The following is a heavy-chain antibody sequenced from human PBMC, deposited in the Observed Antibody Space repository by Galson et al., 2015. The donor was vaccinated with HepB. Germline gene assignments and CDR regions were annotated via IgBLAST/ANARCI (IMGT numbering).Heavy chain of an antibody. J-gene: IGHJ3*02. Sequence: ETLSLTCAVYGGSFGGYFWSWLRQPPGKGLGWVGEINHGGRTNYEPPLKRRVTITVDTSKNQFSLKLSSVSAADTAVYYCARRLQVWLVGDFDIWGQGTMVTVSS. D-gene: IGHD5-18*01. CDR2: INHGGRT. CDR1: GGSFGGYF. CDR3: ARRLQVWLVGDFDI. V-gene: IGHV4-34*01.